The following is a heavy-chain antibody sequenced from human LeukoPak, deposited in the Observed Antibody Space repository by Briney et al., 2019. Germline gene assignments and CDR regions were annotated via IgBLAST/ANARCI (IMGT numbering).Heavy chain of an antibody. Sequence: PGGSLRLSCAASGFIFSDYYMSWIRQAPGKGLEWVSYISSGNTIYYADSVKGRFTISRDNAKNSLYLQMNSLRAEDTAVYYCARERGYTYGAAFDYWGQGTLVTVSS. V-gene: IGHV3-11*01. CDR2: ISSGNTI. CDR3: ARERGYTYGAAFDY. J-gene: IGHJ4*02. CDR1: GFIFSDYY. D-gene: IGHD5-18*01.